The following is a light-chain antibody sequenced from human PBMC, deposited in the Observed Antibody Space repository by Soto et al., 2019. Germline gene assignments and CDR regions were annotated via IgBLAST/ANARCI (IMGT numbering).Light chain of an antibody. CDR2: WAS. CDR3: QQYYTAIALT. CDR1: QSVLYSSNNKNY. Sequence: DIVMTQSPDSLTVSLGERATINCKSSQSVLYSSNNKNYLAWYQQKPGQPPKLLIYWASTRESGVPDRFSGSGSGTDFTLTISSLQAEDVAVYYCQQYYTAIALTLGGGTKVDIK. V-gene: IGKV4-1*01. J-gene: IGKJ4*01.